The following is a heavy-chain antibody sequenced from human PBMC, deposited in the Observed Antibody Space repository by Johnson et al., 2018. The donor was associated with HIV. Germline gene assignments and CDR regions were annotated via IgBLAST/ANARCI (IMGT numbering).Heavy chain of an antibody. Sequence: QVLLLESGGGVVQPGRSLRLSCAASGFTFSNYGMHWVRQAPGKGLEWVAVVSYDGSNKYYADSVKGRFTISRDNSKNTLYLHMNSLRVEDMAVYYCAKLPSRIGPSDIWGQGTMVTVSS. CDR1: GFTFSNYG. CDR2: VSYDGSNK. J-gene: IGHJ3*02. CDR3: AKLPSRIGPSDI. D-gene: IGHD6-13*01. V-gene: IGHV3-30*18.